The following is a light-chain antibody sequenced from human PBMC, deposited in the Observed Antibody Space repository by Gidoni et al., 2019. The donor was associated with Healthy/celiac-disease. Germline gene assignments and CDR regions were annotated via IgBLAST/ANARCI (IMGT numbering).Light chain of an antibody. Sequence: DIVLTQSPGTLSLSPGERATRSCRASQSVSSSYLAWYQQKPGQAPRLRIYGASSSSTGIPDRFSGSGSGTDFTLTISRLEPEDFAVYYCQQYGSSPSWTFGQGTKVEIK. V-gene: IGKV3-20*01. CDR3: QQYGSSPSWT. CDR1: QSVSSSY. CDR2: GAS. J-gene: IGKJ1*01.